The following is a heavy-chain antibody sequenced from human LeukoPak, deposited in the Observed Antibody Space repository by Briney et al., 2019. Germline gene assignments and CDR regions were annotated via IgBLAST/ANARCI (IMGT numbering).Heavy chain of an antibody. D-gene: IGHD2-15*01. V-gene: IGHV1-69*13. CDR3: ARALDIVVVVAATSDAFDI. J-gene: IGHJ3*02. CDR2: IIPIFGTA. Sequence: VASVKVSCKASGYTFTSYAMNWVRQAPGQGLEWMGGIIPIFGTANYAQKFQGRVTITADESTSTAYMELSSLRSEDTAVYYCARALDIVVVVAATSDAFDIWGQGTMVTVSS. CDR1: GYTFTSYA.